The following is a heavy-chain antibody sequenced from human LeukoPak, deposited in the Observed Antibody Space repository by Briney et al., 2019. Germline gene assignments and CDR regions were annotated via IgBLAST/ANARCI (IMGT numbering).Heavy chain of an antibody. CDR2: IYYDGNT. CDR3: ARTSDPGYFDY. CDR1: GGSISSYF. V-gene: IGHV4-59*01. J-gene: IGHJ4*02. Sequence: ASETLSLTCTVSGGSISSYFWSWIRQPPGKGLEWIGYIYYDGNTNYNPSLKSRVTISVDTSKNQFSLKLSSVTAADTAVYFCARTSDPGYFDYRGQGTLVTVSS.